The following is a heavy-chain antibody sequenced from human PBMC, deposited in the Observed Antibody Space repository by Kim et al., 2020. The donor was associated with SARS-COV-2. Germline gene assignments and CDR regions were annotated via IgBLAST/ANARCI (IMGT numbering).Heavy chain of an antibody. D-gene: IGHD3-22*01. V-gene: IGHV3-23*01. CDR3: AKEGYDSSGYQPCNG. J-gene: IGHJ4*02. Sequence: DSVKGRFTISRDNSKNTLYLQMNSLRAEDTAVYYCAKEGYDSSGYQPCNGWGQGTLVTVSS.